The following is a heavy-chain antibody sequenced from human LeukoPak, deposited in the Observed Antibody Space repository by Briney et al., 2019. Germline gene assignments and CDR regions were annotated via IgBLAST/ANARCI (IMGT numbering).Heavy chain of an antibody. CDR3: ASGYCSGGSCYGYYYYGMDV. V-gene: IGHV1-18*01. J-gene: IGHJ6*02. CDR2: ISAYNGNT. D-gene: IGHD2-15*01. Sequence: ASVKVSCKASGYTLTSYGISWVRQAPGQGLEWMGWISAYNGNTNYAQKLQGRVTMTTDTSTSTAYMELRSLRSDDTAVYYCASGYCSGGSCYGYYYYGMDVWGQGTTVTVSS. CDR1: GYTLTSYG.